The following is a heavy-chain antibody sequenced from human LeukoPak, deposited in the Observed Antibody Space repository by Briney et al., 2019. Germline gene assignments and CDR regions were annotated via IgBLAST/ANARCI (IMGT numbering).Heavy chain of an antibody. CDR3: ARRYITGWHFDY. Sequence: PGGSLRLSCAVSGLTVSSNYMGWVRQAPGKGLEWVSVIYSGGSTYYADSVKGRSTISRDNSENTLYLQMNSLRAEDTAVYYCARRYITGWHFDYWGQGTLVTVSS. J-gene: IGHJ4*02. CDR1: GLTVSSNY. CDR2: IYSGGST. D-gene: IGHD6-19*01. V-gene: IGHV3-66*01.